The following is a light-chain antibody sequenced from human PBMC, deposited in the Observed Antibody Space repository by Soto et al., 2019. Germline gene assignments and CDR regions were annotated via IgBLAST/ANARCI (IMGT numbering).Light chain of an antibody. V-gene: IGLV2-14*01. J-gene: IGLJ3*02. CDR2: EVS. CDR3: CSYAGSDTYWV. Sequence: QSALTQPASVSGSPGQSITISCTGTSSDVGGYNYVSWYQHHPVKAPKLMIYEVSNRPSGVPDRFSGSKSGNTASLTISVLQPEDEANYYCCSYAGSDTYWVFGGGTQLTVL. CDR1: SSDVGGYNY.